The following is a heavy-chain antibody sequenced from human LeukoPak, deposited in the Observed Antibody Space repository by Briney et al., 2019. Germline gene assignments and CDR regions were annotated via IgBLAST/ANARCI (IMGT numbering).Heavy chain of an antibody. CDR3: ARDNDLRPIVGATTFPNEFDY. CDR2: INPSTGGT. Sequence: ASVKVSCKPSGYTFTGYYLHWVRQAPGQGLEWMGRINPSTGGTNYAQNFQGRVTMTRDASISTAHMELSRLTSDDTAVYYCARDNDLRPIVGATTFPNEFDYWGQGTLVTVSS. CDR1: GYTFTGYY. D-gene: IGHD1-26*01. V-gene: IGHV1-2*06. J-gene: IGHJ4*02.